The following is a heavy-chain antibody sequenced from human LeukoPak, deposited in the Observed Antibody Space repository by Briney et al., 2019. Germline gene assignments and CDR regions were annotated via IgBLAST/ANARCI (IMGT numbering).Heavy chain of an antibody. Sequence: SETLSLTCAVYGGSFSGCWSWIRQPPGKGLEWIGEINHTGSTSYNPSLKSRVTISVDTSKNQFSLKLSSVTAADTAVYFCARRSHYSGWYVWGQGTLVTVSS. CDR1: GGSFSGC. J-gene: IGHJ1*01. V-gene: IGHV4-34*01. D-gene: IGHD6-19*01. CDR2: INHTGST. CDR3: ARRSHYSGWYV.